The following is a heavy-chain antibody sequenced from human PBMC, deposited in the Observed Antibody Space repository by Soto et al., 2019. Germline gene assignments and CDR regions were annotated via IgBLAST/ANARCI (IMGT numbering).Heavy chain of an antibody. J-gene: IGHJ4*02. CDR3: AKGYLRYFDWLLYLDY. CDR1: GFTFSSYA. D-gene: IGHD3-9*01. CDR2: ISGSGGST. Sequence: GGSLRLSCAASGFTFSSYAMSWVRQVPGKGLEWVSAISGSGGSTYYADSVKGRFTISRDNSKNTLYLQMNSLRAEDTAVYYCAKGYLRYFDWLLYLDYWGQGTLVTVSS. V-gene: IGHV3-23*01.